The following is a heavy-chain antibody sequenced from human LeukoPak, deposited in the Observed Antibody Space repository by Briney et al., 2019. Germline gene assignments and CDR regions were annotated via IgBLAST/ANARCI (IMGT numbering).Heavy chain of an antibody. D-gene: IGHD1-26*01. J-gene: IGHJ5*02. V-gene: IGHV5-51*01. CDR2: IYPGDYDT. Sequence: GEALKISCKGSGYSFTSYWIGWVRQMPRKGLEWMGIIYPGDYDTRNSPSFQGQVTISADKSISTAYLQLSSLKASDTAMYYCARVTWELLRTKREVNWFDPWGQGTLVTVSS. CDR3: ARVTWELLRTKREVNWFDP. CDR1: GYSFTSYW.